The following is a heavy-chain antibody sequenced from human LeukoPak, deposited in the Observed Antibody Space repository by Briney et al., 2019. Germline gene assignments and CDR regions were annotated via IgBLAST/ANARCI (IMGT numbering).Heavy chain of an antibody. D-gene: IGHD3-10*01. CDR3: ARQEYYYGSGSYHPPYYFDY. V-gene: IGHV4-39*01. CDR2: IYYSGST. J-gene: IGHJ4*02. CDR1: GGSIITSSYY. Sequence: SEXLSLTCTVSGGSIITSSYYWGWIRQPPGKGLEWIGSIYYSGSTYYNPSLESRVTISVDTSKNQFSLKLSSVTAADTAVYYCARQEYYYGSGSYHPPYYFDYWGQGTLVTVSS.